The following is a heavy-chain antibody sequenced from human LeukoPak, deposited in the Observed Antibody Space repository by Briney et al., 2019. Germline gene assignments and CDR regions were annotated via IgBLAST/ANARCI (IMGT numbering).Heavy chain of an antibody. CDR3: AKDYYDSSGYPVDY. CDR1: GFTFSSYA. D-gene: IGHD3-22*01. V-gene: IGHV3-23*01. Sequence: PGGSLRLSCVASGFTFSSYAMSWVRQAPGKGLEWVSAISGSGGSTYYADSVKGRFTISRDNSKNTLYLQMNSLRAEDTAVYYCAKDYYDSSGYPVDYWGQGTLVTVSS. CDR2: ISGSGGST. J-gene: IGHJ4*02.